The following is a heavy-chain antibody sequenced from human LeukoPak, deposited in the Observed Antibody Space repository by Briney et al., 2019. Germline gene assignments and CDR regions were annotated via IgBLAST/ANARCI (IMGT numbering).Heavy chain of an antibody. CDR2: IKSDGST. V-gene: IGHV3-74*01. D-gene: IGHD3-22*01. Sequence: GGSLRLSCAASGFTFSSFWMHWVRQAPGKGLVWVSRIKSDGSTNYADSVKGRFTISRDNAKNTVSLQMNSLRVEDTGVYYCARAPSEIGGYYPEYFRHWGQGTLVTVSS. CDR3: ARAPSEIGGYYPEYFRH. CDR1: GFTFSSFW. J-gene: IGHJ1*01.